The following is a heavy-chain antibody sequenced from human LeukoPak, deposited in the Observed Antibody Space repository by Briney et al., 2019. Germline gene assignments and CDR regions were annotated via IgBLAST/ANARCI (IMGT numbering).Heavy chain of an antibody. V-gene: IGHV3-49*03. Sequence: GGSLRISCTASGFTFGDYLMSWFRQAPGKGLEWIGFISGGTTEYAASVKGRFTISRDDSTSIAYLQMNSLTTEDTAVYYCSRGSGWLSVYWGQGTLVTVSS. CDR3: SRGSGWLSVY. CDR2: ISGGTT. D-gene: IGHD6-19*01. CDR1: GFTFGDYL. J-gene: IGHJ4*02.